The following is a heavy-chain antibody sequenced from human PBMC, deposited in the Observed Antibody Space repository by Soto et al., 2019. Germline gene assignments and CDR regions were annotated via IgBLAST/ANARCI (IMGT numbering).Heavy chain of an antibody. CDR1: GFTVSTNY. CDR3: ARTGSGYFFYFDY. J-gene: IGHJ4*02. Sequence: GGSLRLSCAASGFTVSTNYVSWVRQAPGKGLEWVSVIYSGDSTYYADSVKGRFTISRDNSKNTLYLQMNSLRAEDTAVYYCARTGSGYFFYFDYWGQGTLVTVSS. CDR2: IYSGDST. D-gene: IGHD3-22*01. V-gene: IGHV3-66*01.